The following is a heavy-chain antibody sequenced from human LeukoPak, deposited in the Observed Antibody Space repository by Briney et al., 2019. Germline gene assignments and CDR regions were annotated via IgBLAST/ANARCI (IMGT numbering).Heavy chain of an antibody. V-gene: IGHV1-18*01. Sequence: ASVKVSCKTSGYTFSNYGLAWVRQAPGQGLEWVGRTSADNLNTDYAQTVQGRITVTTDISTATAYMELRSLRSDDTAVYYCARVPSNGGVDYWGQGTLVTVSS. J-gene: IGHJ4*02. D-gene: IGHD4-23*01. CDR1: GYTFSNYG. CDR3: ARVPSNGGVDY. CDR2: TSADNLNT.